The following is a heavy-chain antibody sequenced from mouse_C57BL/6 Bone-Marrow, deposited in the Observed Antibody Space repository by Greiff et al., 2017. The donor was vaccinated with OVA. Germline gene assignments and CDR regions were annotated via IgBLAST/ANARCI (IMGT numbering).Heavy chain of an antibody. V-gene: IGHV1-81*01. CDR1: GYTFTSYG. CDR3: ARSGDYYGSSYWYFDV. CDR2: IYPRSGNP. D-gene: IGHD1-1*01. J-gene: IGHJ1*03. Sequence: VQLQQSGAELARPGASVKLSCKASGYTFTSYGISWVKQRTGQGLEWIGEIYPRSGNPYYNEKFKGKATLTADKSSSTAYMELRSLTSEDSAVYFCARSGDYYGSSYWYFDVWGTGTTVTVSS.